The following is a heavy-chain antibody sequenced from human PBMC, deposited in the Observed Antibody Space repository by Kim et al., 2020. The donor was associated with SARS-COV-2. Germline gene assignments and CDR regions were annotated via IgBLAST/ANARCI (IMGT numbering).Heavy chain of an antibody. D-gene: IGHD6-19*01. V-gene: IGHV4-4*07. Sequence: NPARKRRVTMPVDTSKNQFSLRLGSVTAADTAVYYCARVRSSGWYWFDPWGQGTLVTVSS. J-gene: IGHJ5*02. CDR3: ARVRSSGWYWFDP.